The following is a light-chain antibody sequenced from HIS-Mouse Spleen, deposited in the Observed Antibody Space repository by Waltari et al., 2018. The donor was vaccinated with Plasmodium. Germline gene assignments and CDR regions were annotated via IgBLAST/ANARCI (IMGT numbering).Light chain of an antibody. CDR3: AAWDDSLNGWV. CDR1: SSNIGSNT. V-gene: IGLV1-44*01. J-gene: IGLJ3*02. CDR2: SNN. Sequence: QSVLTQPPSASGTPGQRVTISCSGSSSNIGSNTVTWYQQLPAPAPNLLIYSNNQRPSGVPDRFSGSKSGTSASLAISGLQSEDEADYYCAAWDDSLNGWVFGGGTKLTVL.